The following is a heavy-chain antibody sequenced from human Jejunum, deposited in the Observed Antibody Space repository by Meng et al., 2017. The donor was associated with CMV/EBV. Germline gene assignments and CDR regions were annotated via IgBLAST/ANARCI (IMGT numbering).Heavy chain of an antibody. CDR3: AKDGGNSDLDP. J-gene: IGHJ5*02. V-gene: IGHV3-30*04. D-gene: IGHD3-3*01. CDR2: ISYDGNNK. Sequence: SCAASGFTFSSYAMHWFRQAPGKGLDWVTAISYDGNNKYYTDSVKGRFTISRDNSKNTLYLQINSLRAEDTAVYYCAKDGGNSDLDPWGQGTLVTVSS. CDR1: GFTFSSYA.